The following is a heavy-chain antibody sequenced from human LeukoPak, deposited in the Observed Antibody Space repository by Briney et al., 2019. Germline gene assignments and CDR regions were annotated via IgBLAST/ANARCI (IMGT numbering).Heavy chain of an antibody. D-gene: IGHD3-9*01. CDR1: GFTFSSYW. CDR2: IKQDGSEK. V-gene: IGHV3-7*03. Sequence: GGSLRLSCAASGFTFSSYWMSWVRQAPGKGLEWVANIKQDGSEKYYVDSVKGRFTISRDNAKNSLYLQMNSLRAEDTSVYYCARGPEYYDILTGYYHFDYWGQGTLVTVSS. J-gene: IGHJ4*02. CDR3: ARGPEYYDILTGYYHFDY.